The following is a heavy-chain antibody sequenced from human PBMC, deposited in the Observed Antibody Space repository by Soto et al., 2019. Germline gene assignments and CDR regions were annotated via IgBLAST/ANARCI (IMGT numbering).Heavy chain of an antibody. CDR2: ISGSGGST. J-gene: IGHJ4*02. CDR3: TRDDAVYGYRY. D-gene: IGHD5-18*01. Sequence: GGSLRLSCAASGFTFSSYAMSWVRQAPGKGLEWVSAISGSGGSTYYADSLRGRFTISRDNAKETVYLHINSLGAEDTARYYCTRDDAVYGYRYWGQGALVTVSS. CDR1: GFTFSSYA. V-gene: IGHV3-23*01.